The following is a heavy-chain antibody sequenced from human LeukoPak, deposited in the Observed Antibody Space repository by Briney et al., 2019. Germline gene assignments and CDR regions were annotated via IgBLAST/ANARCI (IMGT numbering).Heavy chain of an antibody. D-gene: IGHD3-22*01. Sequence: PSETLSLTCTVSGGSISSSSYYWGWIRQPPGKGLEWIGNIYYSGSTYYNPSLMSRVTISVDTSKNQFSLKLRSVTAADTAVYYCARSPDGYYDSSGYLSWGQGTLVTVSS. CDR2: IYYSGST. CDR3: ARSPDGYYDSSGYLS. CDR1: GGSISSSSYY. J-gene: IGHJ4*02. V-gene: IGHV4-39*07.